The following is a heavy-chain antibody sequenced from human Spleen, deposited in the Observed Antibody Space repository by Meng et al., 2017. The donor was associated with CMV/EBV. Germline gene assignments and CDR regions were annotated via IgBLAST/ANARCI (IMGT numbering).Heavy chain of an antibody. CDR3: ARPFYSSTSVTFDL. V-gene: IGHV1-2*02. CDR1: GYTFTGYH. D-gene: IGHD6-6*01. J-gene: IGHJ3*01. CDR2: INPNNDFT. Sequence: ASVKVSCKASGYTFTGYHLHRVRQAPGQGLEWMGWINPNNDFTNFALKFQDRVTMTRDTSINTAYMDLSRLRSDDSAIYYCARPFYSSTSVTFDLWGQGTMVTVSS.